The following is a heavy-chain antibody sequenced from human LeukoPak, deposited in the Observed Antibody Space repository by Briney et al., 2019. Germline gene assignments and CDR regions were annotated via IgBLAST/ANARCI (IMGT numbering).Heavy chain of an antibody. CDR1: GYTFTSYY. CDR3: ARASEDIVVVPAAIRSLFYYYYYMDV. V-gene: IGHV1-46*01. D-gene: IGHD2-2*02. J-gene: IGHJ6*03. Sequence: ASVKVSCKVSGYTFTSYYMHWVRQAPGQGLEWMGIINPSGGSTSYAQKFQGRVTMTRDMSTSTVYMELSSLRSEDTAVYYCARASEDIVVVPAAIRSLFYYYYYMDVWGKGTTVTVSS. CDR2: INPSGGST.